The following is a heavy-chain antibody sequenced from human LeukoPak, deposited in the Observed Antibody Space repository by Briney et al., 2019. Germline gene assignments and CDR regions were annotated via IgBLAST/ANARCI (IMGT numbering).Heavy chain of an antibody. Sequence: GGSLRLSCAASGFTFSSYAMSWVRQAPGKGLEWVSAISGSGGSTYYADSVKGRFTISRDNSKDTLYLQMNSLRAEDTAVYYCAKVYMVRGVISGAFDIWGQGTMVTVSS. D-gene: IGHD3-10*01. J-gene: IGHJ3*02. CDR2: ISGSGGST. CDR1: GFTFSSYA. V-gene: IGHV3-23*01. CDR3: AKVYMVRGVISGAFDI.